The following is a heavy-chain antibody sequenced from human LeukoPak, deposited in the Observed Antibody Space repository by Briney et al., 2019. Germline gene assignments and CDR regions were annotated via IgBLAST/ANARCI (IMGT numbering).Heavy chain of an antibody. CDR1: GLTFSSYW. V-gene: IGHV3-7*01. CDR2: MEQHGSEK. Sequence: GGSLRPSCPASGLTFSSYWMSWVRQAPGRGLEGVANMEQHGSEKYYVDSVKGRFTISRDNAKNSLYLQMNSLRAEDTAVYYCARDLTICSSTSCYAGVGAFDIWGQGTMVTVSS. J-gene: IGHJ3*02. D-gene: IGHD2-2*01. CDR3: ARDLTICSSTSCYAGVGAFDI.